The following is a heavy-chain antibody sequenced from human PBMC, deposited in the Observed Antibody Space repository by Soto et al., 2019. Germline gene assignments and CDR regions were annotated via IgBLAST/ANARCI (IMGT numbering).Heavy chain of an antibody. Sequence: GSLRLSCAASGFSFISSSMSWVLQAPGEGLEWVAHIKLDGSETHYVGSVRGRFTISRDNAKNFMYLQMSSLRAEDTVVYYCAKLRMVASFHGSFGCWGPGTVGTRSS. CDR1: GFSFISSS. CDR3: AKLRMVASFHGSFGC. V-gene: IGHV3-7*01. D-gene: IGHD2-15*01. CDR2: IKLDGSET. J-gene: IGHJ3*01.